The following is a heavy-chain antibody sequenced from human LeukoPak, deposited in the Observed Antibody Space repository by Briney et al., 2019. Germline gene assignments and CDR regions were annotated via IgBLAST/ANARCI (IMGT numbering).Heavy chain of an antibody. D-gene: IGHD4-23*01. CDR3: ARGDPTPLDY. CDR2: IYYSGSSGST. V-gene: IGHV4-59*01. J-gene: IGHJ4*02. Sequence: SETLSLTCSVSGGSISGYHWSWIRQPPGKGLEWIGYIYYSGSSGSTNYNPSLKRRVTISVDTSRNQFSLNLSSVTAADTAVYYCARGDPTPLDYWSQGTLVTVSS. CDR1: GGSISGYH.